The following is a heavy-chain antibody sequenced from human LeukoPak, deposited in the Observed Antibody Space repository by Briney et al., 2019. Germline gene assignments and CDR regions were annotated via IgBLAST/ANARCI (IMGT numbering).Heavy chain of an antibody. CDR1: GYTFTSYD. CDR3: ARGPQKYYDVLTCYYDIWFDP. V-gene: IGHV1-8*01. Sequence: ASVKVSCKASGYTFTSYDINWVRQATGQGPEWMGWTNPDSGNTGYAQKFQGRVTMTRNTSISTAYMELSSLRSEDTAVYYCARGPQKYYDVLTCYYDIWFDPWGQGTLVTVSS. J-gene: IGHJ5*02. D-gene: IGHD3-9*01. CDR2: TNPDSGNT.